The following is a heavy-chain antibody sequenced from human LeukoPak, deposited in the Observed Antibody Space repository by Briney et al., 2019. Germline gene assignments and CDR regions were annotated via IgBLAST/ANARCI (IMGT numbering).Heavy chain of an antibody. CDR3: ARRRVTNAFDI. D-gene: IGHD3-10*01. J-gene: IGHJ3*02. CDR1: GYTFTDYY. CDR2: INSNSGGI. Sequence: GASVKVSCKASGYTFTDYYMHWVRQAPGQGLEWVGWINSNSGGINYAQKFQGRVTMTRDTSISTAYMGLSRLRSDDTAVYYCARRRVTNAFDIWGQGTMVTVSS. V-gene: IGHV1-2*02.